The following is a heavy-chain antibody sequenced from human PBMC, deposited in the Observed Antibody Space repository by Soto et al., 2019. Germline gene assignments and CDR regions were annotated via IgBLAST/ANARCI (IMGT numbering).Heavy chain of an antibody. J-gene: IGHJ5*02. CDR3: AREIGTAGGNNYFGP. V-gene: IGHV4-4*02. CDR1: GGTVASSHW. D-gene: IGHD2-21*02. Sequence: QVQLQESGPRLVKPSGSLSLTCGVSGGTVASSHWWSWVRQSPGGGLEWIGNVYHTGDTNFNPSLQGRFTMSVDKSNKQFSLRLNSLTAADTALYFCAREIGTAGGNNYFGPWGPGTLVTVAS. CDR2: VYHTGDT.